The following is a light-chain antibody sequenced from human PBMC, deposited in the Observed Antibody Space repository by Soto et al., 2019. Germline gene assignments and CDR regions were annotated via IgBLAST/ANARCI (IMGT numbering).Light chain of an antibody. CDR3: QQLNSYPLIT. Sequence: DIQLTQSPSFLSASVGDRVTITCRASQGISSYLAWYQQKPGKAPKLLIYAASTLQSGVPSRFRGSGSGTEFTLTISSLQPEDFATYYCQQLNSYPLITFGQGTRLEIK. CDR1: QGISSY. V-gene: IGKV1-9*01. J-gene: IGKJ5*01. CDR2: AAS.